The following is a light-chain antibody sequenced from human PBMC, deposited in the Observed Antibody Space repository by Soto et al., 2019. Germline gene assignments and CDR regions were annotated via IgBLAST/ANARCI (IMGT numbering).Light chain of an antibody. CDR1: SSNIGAGYD. V-gene: IGLV1-40*01. Sequence: QSVLTQPPSVSGAPGQRVTISCTGSSSNIGAGYDVHWYQQLPGTAPKLLIYGNSNRPSGVPDRFSGSKSGTSASLAITGLQDEDEADYYCQSYDSSLVVFGGGTQLTVL. J-gene: IGLJ2*01. CDR2: GNS. CDR3: QSYDSSLVV.